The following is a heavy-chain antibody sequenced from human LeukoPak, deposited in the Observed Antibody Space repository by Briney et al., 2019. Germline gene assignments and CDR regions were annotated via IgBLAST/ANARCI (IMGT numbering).Heavy chain of an antibody. Sequence: SETLSLTCTVSGGSISSSSYYWGWIRQPPGKGLEWIGSIYYSGSTYYNPSLKSRVTISVDTSKNQFSLKLSSVTAADTAVYYCARVYYDILTDSNWFDPWGQGTLVTVSS. D-gene: IGHD3-9*01. J-gene: IGHJ5*02. V-gene: IGHV4-39*07. CDR1: GGSISSSSYY. CDR3: ARVYYDILTDSNWFDP. CDR2: IYYSGST.